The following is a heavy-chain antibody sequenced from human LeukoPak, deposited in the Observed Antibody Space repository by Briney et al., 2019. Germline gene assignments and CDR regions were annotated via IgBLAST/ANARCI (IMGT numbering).Heavy chain of an antibody. CDR1: GGSISSYY. D-gene: IGHD3-3*01. V-gene: IGHV4-59*01. J-gene: IGHJ6*03. CDR3: ARGITIFGVPYYMDV. CDR2: IYYSGST. Sequence: PSETLSLTCTVSGGSISSYYWSWIRQPPGKGLEWIGYIYYSGSTNYNPSLKSRVTISVDTSKNQFSLKLSSVTAADTAVYYCARGITIFGVPYYMDVWGKGTTVTVSS.